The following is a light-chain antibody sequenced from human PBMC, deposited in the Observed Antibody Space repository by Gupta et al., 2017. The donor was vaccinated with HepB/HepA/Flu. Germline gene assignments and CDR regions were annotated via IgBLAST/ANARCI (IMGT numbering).Light chain of an antibody. Sequence: EIVLTQSPRTLSLSPGERATLSCRASQSITSSYLEWYQQKPGQAPRLLIYCASSRATGIPDRFSGSGSGTDFTLTSSRREAEDFAVYYWQQVGSSITFGQGPRLEIK. CDR2: CAS. CDR1: QSITSSY. V-gene: IGKV3-20*01. J-gene: IGKJ5*01. CDR3: QQVGSSIT.